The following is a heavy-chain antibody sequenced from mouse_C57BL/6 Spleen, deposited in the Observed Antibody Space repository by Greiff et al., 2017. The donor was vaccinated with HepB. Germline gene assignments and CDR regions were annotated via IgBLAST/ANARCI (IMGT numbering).Heavy chain of an antibody. J-gene: IGHJ4*01. CDR1: GYTFTSYW. D-gene: IGHD2-12*01. V-gene: IGHV1-64*01. CDR3: ASSWPYYYAMDY. CDR2: IHPNSGST. Sequence: QVQLQQPGAELVKPGASVELSCKASGYTFTSYWMHWVKQRPGQGLEWIGMIHPNSGSTNYNEKFKSKATLTVDKSSSTAYMQLSSLTSEDSAVYYCASSWPYYYAMDYWGQGTSVTVSS.